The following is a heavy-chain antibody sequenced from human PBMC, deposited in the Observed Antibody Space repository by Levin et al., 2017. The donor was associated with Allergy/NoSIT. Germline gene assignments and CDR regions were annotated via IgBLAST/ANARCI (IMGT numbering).Heavy chain of an antibody. CDR2: IYYSGST. J-gene: IGHJ5*02. D-gene: IGHD2-2*01. CDR3: ARPSLYCSSTSCPLASSEFDP. V-gene: IGHV4-39*01. CDR1: GGSISRSNYY. Sequence: SQTLSLTCTISGGSISRSNYYWGWIRQPPGKGLEWIGSIYYSGSTYYNPSLKSRVTISVDTSKNQFSLKLSSVTAADTAVYYCARPSLYCSSTSCPLASSEFDPWGQGTLVTVSS.